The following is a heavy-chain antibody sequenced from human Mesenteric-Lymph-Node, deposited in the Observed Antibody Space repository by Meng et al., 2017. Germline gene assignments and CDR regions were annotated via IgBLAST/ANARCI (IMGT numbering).Heavy chain of an antibody. D-gene: IGHD5-24*01. Sequence: SETLSLTCTVSGGSISSSSYYWGWIRQPPGKGLEWIGSIYYSGSTYYNPSLESRVTISLDTSKNQFSLKLNSVTAADTAIYYCARDMSMATIVGQGWFFDYWGQGTLVTVSS. CDR3: ARDMSMATIVGQGWFFDY. CDR2: IYYSGST. CDR1: GGSISSSSYY. V-gene: IGHV4-39*07. J-gene: IGHJ4*02.